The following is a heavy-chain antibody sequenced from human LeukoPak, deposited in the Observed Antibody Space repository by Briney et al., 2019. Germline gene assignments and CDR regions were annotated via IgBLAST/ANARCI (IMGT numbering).Heavy chain of an antibody. CDR2: IHYSGST. J-gene: IGHJ4*02. CDR1: GDSISTYY. CDR3: AREYSSFEY. D-gene: IGHD6-13*01. Sequence: SETLSLTCTVSGDSISTYYWSSIRQPPRAGLEWIGYIHYSGSTDYNPSLKSRVTISVDMSKNQLSLKLRSVTAADTAVYWCAREYSSFEYWGQGILVTVSS. V-gene: IGHV4-59*01.